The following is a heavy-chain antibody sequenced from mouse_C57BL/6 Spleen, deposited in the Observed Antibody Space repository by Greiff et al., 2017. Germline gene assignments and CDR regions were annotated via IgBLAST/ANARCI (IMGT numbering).Heavy chain of an antibody. V-gene: IGHV6-6*01. D-gene: IGHD2-3*01. CDR2: IRNKANNHAT. J-gene: IGHJ4*01. Sequence: EVKLVESGGGLVQPGGSMKLSCAASGFTFSDAWMDWVRQSPEKGLEWVAEIRNKANNHATYYAESVKGRFTISRDDSKSSVYLQMNSLRAEDTGIYYCTGYDGYHYYAMDYWGQGTSVTVSS. CDR3: TGYDGYHYYAMDY. CDR1: GFTFSDAW.